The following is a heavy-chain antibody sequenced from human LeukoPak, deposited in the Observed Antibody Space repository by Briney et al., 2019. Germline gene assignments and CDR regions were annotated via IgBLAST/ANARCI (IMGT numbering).Heavy chain of an antibody. CDR1: GSSISSNKW. Sequence: SGTLSLTCAVSGSSISSNKWWSWLRQAPGKGLEWLGEVVHSGSTNYNPSLKSRVTISVDKSKNQFSLRLNSVTAADTAVYYCARRDYYDNSDDNYHSFEYWGQGTLVTVSS. CDR2: VVHSGST. CDR3: ARRDYYDNSDDNYHSFEY. J-gene: IGHJ4*02. D-gene: IGHD3-22*01. V-gene: IGHV4-4*02.